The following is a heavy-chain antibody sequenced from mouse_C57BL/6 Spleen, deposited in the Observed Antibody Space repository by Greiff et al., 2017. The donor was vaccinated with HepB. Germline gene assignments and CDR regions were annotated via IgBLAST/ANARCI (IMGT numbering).Heavy chain of an antibody. J-gene: IGHJ4*01. D-gene: IGHD2-1*01. CDR2: IDPEDGDT. CDR1: GFNIKDYY. CDR3: TKGNSYYYAMDY. V-gene: IGHV14-1*01. Sequence: VQLQQSGAELVRPGASVKLSCTASGFNIKDYYMHWVKQRPEQGLEWIGRIDPEDGDTEYAPKFQGKATMTADTSSNTAYLQLSSLTSEDTAVYYCTKGNSYYYAMDYWGQGTSVTVSS.